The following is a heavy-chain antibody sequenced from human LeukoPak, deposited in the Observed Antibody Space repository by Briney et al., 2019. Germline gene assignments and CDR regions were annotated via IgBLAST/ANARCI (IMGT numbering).Heavy chain of an antibody. CDR2: ISSSSYI. CDR3: ARASSSWYYFDY. CDR1: GFTFSSYS. V-gene: IGHV3-21*01. Sequence: PGGSLRLSCAASGFTFSSYSMNWVRQAPGKGLEWVSSISSSSYIYYADSVKGRFTISRDNAKNSLYLQMNSLRAEDTAVYYCARASSSWYYFDYWGQGTLVTVSS. D-gene: IGHD6-13*01. J-gene: IGHJ4*02.